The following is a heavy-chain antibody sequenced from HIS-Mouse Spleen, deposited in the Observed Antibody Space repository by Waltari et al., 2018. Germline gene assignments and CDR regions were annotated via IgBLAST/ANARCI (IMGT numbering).Heavy chain of an antibody. J-gene: IGHJ2*01. D-gene: IGHD6-13*01. V-gene: IGHV4-39*07. CDR3: AREIPYSSSWYDWYFDL. CDR1: GGSISSSSYY. Sequence: QLQLQESGPGLVKPSETLSLTCTVSGGSISSSSYYWDWIRQPPGKGLEWIGSIYYSGGTYYNPALKSRVTISVDTSKNQFSLKLSSVTAADTAVYYCAREIPYSSSWYDWYFDLWGRGTLVTGSS. CDR2: IYYSGGT.